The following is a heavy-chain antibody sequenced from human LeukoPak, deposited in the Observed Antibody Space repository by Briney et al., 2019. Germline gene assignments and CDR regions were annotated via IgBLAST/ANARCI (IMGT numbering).Heavy chain of an antibody. D-gene: IGHD3-16*02. V-gene: IGHV3-23*01. CDR1: GFTFSSYA. CDR2: ISDTGRRT. CDR3: ARHDSFIPN. J-gene: IGHJ4*02. Sequence: GGSLRLSCAASGFTFSSYAMSWVRQAPGKGLEWVSGISDTGRRTYYTDSVKGRFTISRDESKKTVYLQMNSLRAEDTAIYFCARHDSFIPNWGLGTLVTVSS.